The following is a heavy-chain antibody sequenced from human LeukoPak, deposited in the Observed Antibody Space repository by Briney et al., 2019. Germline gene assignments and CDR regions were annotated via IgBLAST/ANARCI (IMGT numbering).Heavy chain of an antibody. CDR1: GFTFTNAW. D-gene: IGHD6-25*01. Sequence: PGGSLRLSCAASGFTFTNAWMNWVRQAPGKGLEWLAYIGRSDSVIHYADSVKGRFTISRDNAENSLYLQMSSLRVEDTAVYYCARDGTPHYTTGWVFFDYWGQGTLVTVSS. CDR2: IGRSDSVI. CDR3: ARDGTPHYTTGWVFFDY. V-gene: IGHV3-48*04. J-gene: IGHJ4*02.